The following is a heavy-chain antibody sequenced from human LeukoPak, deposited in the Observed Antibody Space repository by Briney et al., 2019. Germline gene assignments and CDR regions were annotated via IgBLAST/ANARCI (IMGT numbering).Heavy chain of an antibody. J-gene: IGHJ4*02. CDR1: GGSFSGYY. V-gene: IGHV4-34*01. Sequence: SETLPLTCAVYGGSFSGYYWSWIRQPPGKGLEWIGEINHSGSTNYNPSLKSRVTISVDTSKNQFSLKLSSVTAADTAVYYCARIIVGATFDYWGQGTLVTVSS. CDR3: ARIIVGATFDY. D-gene: IGHD1-26*01. CDR2: INHSGST.